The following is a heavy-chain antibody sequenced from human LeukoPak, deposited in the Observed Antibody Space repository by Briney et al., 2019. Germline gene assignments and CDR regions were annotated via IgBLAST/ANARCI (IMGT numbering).Heavy chain of an antibody. D-gene: IGHD5-24*01. CDR1: GFTFSTYA. J-gene: IGHJ3*01. V-gene: IGHV3-23*01. CDR2: ISGSGSST. Sequence: PGGSLRLSCAASGFTFSTYAMSWVRQAPGKGLEWVSVISGSGSSTYYADSVKGRFTISRDNSKSTLYLQMNSLRAEDTAVYYCAKEMATIRAFDFWGRGTMVTVSS. CDR3: AKEMATIRAFDF.